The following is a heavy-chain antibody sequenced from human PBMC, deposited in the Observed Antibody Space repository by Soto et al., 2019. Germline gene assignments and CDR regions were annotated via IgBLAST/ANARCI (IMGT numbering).Heavy chain of an antibody. CDR3: ARLYSYGPRYFDY. Sequence: SETLSLTCTVSGGSISNYYWSWIRQPPGKGLEWIGYIYYSGSTTYNPSLKSRVTISLDTSKNQFSLKLSSVTAADTAVYYCARLYSYGPRYFDYWGQGTLVTVSS. J-gene: IGHJ4*02. V-gene: IGHV4-59*12. CDR1: GGSISNYY. CDR2: IYYSGST. D-gene: IGHD5-18*01.